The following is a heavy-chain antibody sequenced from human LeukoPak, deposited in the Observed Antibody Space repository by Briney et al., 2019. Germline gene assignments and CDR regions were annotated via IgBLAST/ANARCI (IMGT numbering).Heavy chain of an antibody. V-gene: IGHV4-34*01. D-gene: IGHD5-12*01. CDR2: INHSGNT. CDR1: GGSFSGYY. Sequence: SETLSLTCAVYGGSFSGYYWSWIRQPPGKGLEWIGEINHSGNTEYNPSLKSRVTISVDTSKNQFSLKLNSVTAADTAVYYCASRGGYRFRFTDYYYYYMDVWGNGTTVTVSS. J-gene: IGHJ6*03. CDR3: ASRGGYRFRFTDYYYYYMDV.